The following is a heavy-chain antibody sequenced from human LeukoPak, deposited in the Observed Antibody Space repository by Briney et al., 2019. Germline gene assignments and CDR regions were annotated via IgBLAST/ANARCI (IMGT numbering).Heavy chain of an antibody. V-gene: IGHV3-9*01. D-gene: IGHD1-1*01. CDR2: ISWNSGSI. CDR3: ARGPTGLVFDY. Sequence: PGGSLRLSCAASGFTFDDYAMHWVRQAPGKGLEWVSGISWNSGSIGYADSVKGRFTISRDNAKNSLYLQMNSLRAEDTALYYCARGPTGLVFDYWGQGTLVTVSS. CDR1: GFTFDDYA. J-gene: IGHJ4*02.